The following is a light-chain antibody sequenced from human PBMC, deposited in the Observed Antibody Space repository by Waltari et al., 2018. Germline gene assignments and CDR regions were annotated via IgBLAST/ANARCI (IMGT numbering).Light chain of an antibody. CDR3: QQYGSSPVLT. Sequence: EIVLTQSPGTLSLSPGERATLSCRASQSVSSSYLAWYQQKPGQAPRLLIYGASSRATGIPDRFGGSGSGTDFTLTISRLEPEDFAVYYCQQYGSSPVLTFGGGTKVEIK. CDR1: QSVSSSY. J-gene: IGKJ4*01. V-gene: IGKV3-20*01. CDR2: GAS.